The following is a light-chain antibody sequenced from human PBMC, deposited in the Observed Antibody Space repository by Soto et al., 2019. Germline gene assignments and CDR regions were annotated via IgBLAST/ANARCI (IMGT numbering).Light chain of an antibody. CDR2: DAS. CDR1: QSVSSS. V-gene: IGKV3-11*01. CDR3: QQRSNWPRT. Sequence: EIVLTQSPATLSLSPGERATLSCRASQSVSSSLAWYQQKPGQAPRLLIYDASNRATGIPARFSGSGSGTDFTLTISGLEPEDFAIYYCQQRSNWPRTFGQGTKVEIK. J-gene: IGKJ1*01.